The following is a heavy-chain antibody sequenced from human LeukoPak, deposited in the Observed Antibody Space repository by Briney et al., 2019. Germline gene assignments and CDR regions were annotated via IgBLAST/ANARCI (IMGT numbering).Heavy chain of an antibody. V-gene: IGHV4-39*07. D-gene: IGHD4-23*01. J-gene: IGHJ6*03. CDR2: ISYTGSP. CDR1: GGSISSSSYY. Sequence: SETLSLTCTVSGGSISSSSYYWGWIRQPPGKGLEWIGTISYTGSPYYNPSLKSRVTISVDTSKNQFSLKLSSVTAADTAVYYCAREIRDGKPRSYYYYYYMDVWGKGTTVTVSS. CDR3: AREIRDGKPRSYYYYYYMDV.